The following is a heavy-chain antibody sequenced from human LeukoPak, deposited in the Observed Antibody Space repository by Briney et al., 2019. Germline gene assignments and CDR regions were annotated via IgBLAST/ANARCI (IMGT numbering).Heavy chain of an antibody. V-gene: IGHV1-69-2*01. CDR1: GYTFIDYY. CDR3: ATKSYGVDGFVY. J-gene: IGHJ4*02. Sequence: GASVKVSCKASGYTFIDYYIHWVRQAPGKGLEWMGRVDPEDDETIYVEKFQDRVTISADTSTDTAYMELSSLRSEDTAVYYCATKSYGVDGFVYWGRGTRVTVSS. D-gene: IGHD3-3*01. CDR2: VDPEDDET.